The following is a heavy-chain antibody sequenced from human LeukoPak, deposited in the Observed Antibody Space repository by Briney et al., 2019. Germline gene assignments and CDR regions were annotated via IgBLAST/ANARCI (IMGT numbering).Heavy chain of an antibody. CDR2: INPNSGGT. V-gene: IGHV1-2*02. Sequence: ASVRVSCKASGYTFTGYYMHWVRPAPGQGLEWMGWINPNSGGTNYAQKFQGRVTMTRDTSISTAYVELSRLRSDDTAVYYCARGRRYSSSSGDYWGQGTLVTVSS. J-gene: IGHJ4*02. CDR1: GYTFTGYY. CDR3: ARGRRYSSSSGDY. D-gene: IGHD6-6*01.